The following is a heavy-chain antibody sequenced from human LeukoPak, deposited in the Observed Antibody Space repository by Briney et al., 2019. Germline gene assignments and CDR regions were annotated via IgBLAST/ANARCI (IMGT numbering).Heavy chain of an antibody. CDR3: ARFRPGYSSGWYFDP. CDR1: GYTFTGYY. J-gene: IGHJ5*02. CDR2: MNPNSGNT. V-gene: IGHV1-2*02. D-gene: IGHD6-19*01. Sequence: ASVTVSCTASGYTFTGYYMHWVRQAPGQGVEWMGWMNPNSGNTGYAQKFQGRVTMTTDTSTSTACMELRSLRSDDTAVYYCARFRPGYSSGWYFDPWGQGTLVTVSP.